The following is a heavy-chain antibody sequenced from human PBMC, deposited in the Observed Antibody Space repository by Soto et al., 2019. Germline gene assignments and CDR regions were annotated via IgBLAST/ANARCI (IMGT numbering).Heavy chain of an antibody. V-gene: IGHV4-39*01. J-gene: IGHJ5*02. CDR2: IYYSGST. D-gene: IGHD3-16*02. CDR1: GGSISSSSYY. CDR3: ARQFYDYVWGSYRYYDWFDP. Sequence: RSLTCTVSGGSISSSSYYWGWIRQPPGKGLEWIGSIYYSGSTYYNPSLKSRVTISVDTSKNQFSLKLSSVTAADTAVYYCARQFYDYVWGSYRYYDWFDPWGQGTLVTVSS.